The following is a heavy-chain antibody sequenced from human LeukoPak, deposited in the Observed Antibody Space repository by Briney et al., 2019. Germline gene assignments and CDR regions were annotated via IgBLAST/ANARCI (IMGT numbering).Heavy chain of an antibody. CDR3: ARDLGTYYYDSSGCLGY. Sequence: ASVKVSCKASGGTFSSYAISWVRQAPGQGLEWMGGIIPIFGTANYAQKFQGRVTITTDESTSTAYMELSSLRSEDTVVYYCARDLGTYYYDSSGCLGYWGQGTLVTVSS. D-gene: IGHD3-22*01. V-gene: IGHV1-69*05. CDR1: GGTFSSYA. CDR2: IIPIFGTA. J-gene: IGHJ4*02.